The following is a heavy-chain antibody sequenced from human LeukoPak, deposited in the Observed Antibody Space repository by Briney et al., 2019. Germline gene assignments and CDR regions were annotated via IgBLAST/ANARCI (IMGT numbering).Heavy chain of an antibody. CDR1: GGSISSYY. V-gene: IGHV4-59*01. J-gene: IGHJ5*02. CDR3: AREARGWFDP. CDR2: IYYSGST. Sequence: SETLSLTCTVSGGSISSYYWSWIRQPPGKGLEWIGYIYYSGSTNYNPSPKSRVTISVDTSKNQFSLKLSSVTAADTAVYYCAREARGWFDPWGQGTLVTVSS.